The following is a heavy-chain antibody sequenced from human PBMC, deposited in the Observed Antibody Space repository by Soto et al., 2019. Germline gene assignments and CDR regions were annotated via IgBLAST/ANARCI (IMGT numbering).Heavy chain of an antibody. D-gene: IGHD7-27*01. CDR3: GTRPGGGGY. J-gene: IGHJ4*02. Sequence: EVQLVESGGGLIQPGGSLRLSCAVSGFTVSNNYMSWVRQAPGKGLEGVSVIYSGGYTAYGDSVKGRFTISRDNSKNTLYFQMKSLGAEDRGVFYVGTRPGGGGYWGQGTLVTVSS. CDR1: GFTVSNNY. V-gene: IGHV3-53*01. CDR2: IYSGGYT.